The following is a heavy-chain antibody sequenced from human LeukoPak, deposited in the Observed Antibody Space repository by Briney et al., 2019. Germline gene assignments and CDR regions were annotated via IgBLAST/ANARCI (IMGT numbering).Heavy chain of an antibody. V-gene: IGHV1-2*02. CDR2: INPNSGGT. CDR1: GYTFTGYY. CDR3: ARAGGSSWYEEGWFDP. Sequence: SVKVSCKASGYTFTGYYMHWVRQAPGQGLEWMGWINPNSGGTNYAQKFQGRVTMTRDTSISTAYMELSRLRSDDTAVYYCARAGGSSWYEEGWFDPWGQGTLVTVSS. J-gene: IGHJ5*02. D-gene: IGHD6-13*01.